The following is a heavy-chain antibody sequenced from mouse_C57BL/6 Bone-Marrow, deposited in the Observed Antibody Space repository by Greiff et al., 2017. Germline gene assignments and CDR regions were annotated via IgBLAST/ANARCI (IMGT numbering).Heavy chain of an antibody. CDR3: ARLDTTDYFDY. J-gene: IGHJ2*01. CDR2: IDPEDGDT. D-gene: IGHD1-1*01. CDR1: GFNIKDYY. V-gene: IGHV14-2*01. Sequence: EVQLQQSGAELVKPGASVKLSCTASGFNIKDYYMPWVKQRTEQGLEWIGRIDPEDGDTKYAPKFQGKATITADTSSNTAYLQLSSLTAEDTAVYYCARLDTTDYFDYRGQGTTLTVAS.